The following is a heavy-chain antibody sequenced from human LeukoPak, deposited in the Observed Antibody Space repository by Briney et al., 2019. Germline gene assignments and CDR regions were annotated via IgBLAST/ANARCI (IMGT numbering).Heavy chain of an antibody. D-gene: IGHD6-13*01. CDR3: ARRGIAARRWFDP. Sequence: ASVKVSCKASGYTFTSYDINWVRQAPGQGLEWMGWMNPNSGNTGYAQKLQGRVTMTRNTSISTAYMELSSLRSEDTAVYYCARRGIAARRWFDPWGQGTLVTVSS. CDR1: GYTFTSYD. V-gene: IGHV1-8*01. CDR2: MNPNSGNT. J-gene: IGHJ5*02.